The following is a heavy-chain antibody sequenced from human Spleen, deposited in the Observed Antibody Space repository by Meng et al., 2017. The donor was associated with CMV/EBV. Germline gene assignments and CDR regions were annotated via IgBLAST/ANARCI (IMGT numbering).Heavy chain of an antibody. CDR1: GGSVSSSRYY. V-gene: IGHV4-61*01. Sequence: SETLSLTCTVSGGSVSSSRYYWTWIRQHPGKGLEWIGYIYYSGSTNYNPSLKSRVTISVDTSKNQFSLKLSSVTAADTAVYYCARERREYCSSTSCSWNYSAFDIWGQGTMVTVSS. CDR3: ARERREYCSSTSCSWNYSAFDI. D-gene: IGHD2-2*01. J-gene: IGHJ3*02. CDR2: IYYSGST.